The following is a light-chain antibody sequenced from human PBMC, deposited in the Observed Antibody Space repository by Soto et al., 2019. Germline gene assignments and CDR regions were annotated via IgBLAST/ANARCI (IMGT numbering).Light chain of an antibody. J-gene: IGKJ2*01. CDR3: QQYNGLWYP. Sequence: DIQMTQSPSTLSASVGDRVTITCRASQSISSWLAWYQQKPGKAPKLLIYDASSLESGVPSRFSGSGSGTNFPLPISSLNPDVFATYYDQQYNGLWYPLGRGTRLEIK. V-gene: IGKV1-5*01. CDR1: QSISSW. CDR2: DAS.